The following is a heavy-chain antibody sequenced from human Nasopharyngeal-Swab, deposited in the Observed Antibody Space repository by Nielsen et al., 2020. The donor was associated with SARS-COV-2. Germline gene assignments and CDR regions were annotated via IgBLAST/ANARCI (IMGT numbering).Heavy chain of an antibody. V-gene: IGHV3-30*03. J-gene: IGHJ4*02. CDR3: ARDAPAHYGAFY. Sequence: GESLKISCAASGFTFSSYGMHWVRQAPGKGLEWVAVISYDGSNKYYADSVKGRFSISRDSSKNTLYLQMDSLRGEDTAVYYCARDAPAHYGAFYWGRGTLVTVSS. CDR2: ISYDGSNK. D-gene: IGHD4-17*01. CDR1: GFTFSSYG.